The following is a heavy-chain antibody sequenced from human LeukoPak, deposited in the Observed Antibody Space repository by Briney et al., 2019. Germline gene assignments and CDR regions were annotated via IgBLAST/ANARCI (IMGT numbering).Heavy chain of an antibody. CDR1: GFAFSNQV. Sequence: PGGSLRLSCAASGFAFSNQVMGWVRQAPGKGLEWVSVISDSGDITYYADSAKGRFTISRDDSKNTLFLQMNSLRVEDTAVYYCAKDARRASGWYFFDYWGQGTLVTVSS. CDR2: ISDSGDIT. V-gene: IGHV3-23*01. J-gene: IGHJ4*02. CDR3: AKDARRASGWYFFDY. D-gene: IGHD6-19*01.